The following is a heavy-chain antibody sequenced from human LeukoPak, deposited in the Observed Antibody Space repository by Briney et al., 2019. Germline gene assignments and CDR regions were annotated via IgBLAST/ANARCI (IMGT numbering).Heavy chain of an antibody. J-gene: IGHJ4*02. V-gene: IGHV4-39*07. Sequence: SETLSLTCTVSGGSISSSSYYWGWVRQPPVKGLEWIGSIYYSGSTYYNPSLKSRVTISVDTSNNQFSLKLSSVPAADTAVYYCARVAARYCASTRCPTYFDYWGQGTLVTVTS. D-gene: IGHD2-2*01. CDR3: ARVAARYCASTRCPTYFDY. CDR2: IYYSGST. CDR1: GGSISSSSYY.